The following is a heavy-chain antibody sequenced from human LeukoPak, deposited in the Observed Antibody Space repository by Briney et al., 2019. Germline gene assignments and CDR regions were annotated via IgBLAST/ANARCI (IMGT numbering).Heavy chain of an antibody. D-gene: IGHD3-10*01. CDR2: IIPIFGTA. J-gene: IGHJ6*03. CDR1: GGTFSSYA. Sequence: GASVKVSCKASGGTFSSYAISWVRQAPGQGLEWMGGIIPIFGTANYAQKFQGRVTITADESTSTAYMELSSLRSEDTAVYYCARALYYYGSGSYYPADYYYYYMDVWGKGTTVTISS. V-gene: IGHV1-69*13. CDR3: ARALYYYGSGSYYPADYYYYYMDV.